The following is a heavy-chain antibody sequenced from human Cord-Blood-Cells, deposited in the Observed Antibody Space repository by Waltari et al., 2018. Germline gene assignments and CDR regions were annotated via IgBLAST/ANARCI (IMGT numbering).Heavy chain of an antibody. J-gene: IGHJ4*02. V-gene: IGHV1-24*01. D-gene: IGHD5-12*01. CDR1: GYTSTAYP. CDR2: FDPEDGEP. Sequence: QVQLVQAAAAATKPGADVKVSCKITGYTSTAYPNHWVRQAPGKGLEWMGGFDPEDGEPIYAQKFQGRVTMTEDTSTDTAYMELSSLRSEDTAVYYCATLSGFLFDYWGQGTLVTVSS. CDR3: ATLSGFLFDY.